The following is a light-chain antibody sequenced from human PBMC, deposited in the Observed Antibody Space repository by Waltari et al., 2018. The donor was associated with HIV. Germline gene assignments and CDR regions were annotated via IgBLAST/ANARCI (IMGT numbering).Light chain of an antibody. CDR2: HDD. J-gene: IGLJ2*01. CDR1: NSNIGRHA. V-gene: IGLV1-36*01. CDR3: ATWDDGLNALL. Sequence: QSVLTQSPSVSEAPGQRVTISCSGSNSNIGRHAVTWYRQSPGKPPKLLVYHDDLILSGVSDRLAASKSGTSASLAINDLQSEDESLYYCATWDDGLNALLFGGGNKVTVL.